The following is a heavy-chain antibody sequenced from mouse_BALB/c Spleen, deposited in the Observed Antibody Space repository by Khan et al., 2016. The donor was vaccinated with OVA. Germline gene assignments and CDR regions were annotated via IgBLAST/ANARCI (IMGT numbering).Heavy chain of an antibody. CDR3: ASGRLLLRYPDYFDY. CDR2: ISYSGST. D-gene: IGHD1-1*01. Sequence: EVQLVESGPGLLKPSQSLSLTCTVTGYSITSDYAWNWIRQFPGNKLERMAYISYSGSTTYSPSLRSSISITRDTSKNQFFLQLNSVTTEDTATDYCASGRLLLRYPDYFDYWGQGTTLTVSS. J-gene: IGHJ2*01. CDR1: GYSITSDYA. V-gene: IGHV3-2*02.